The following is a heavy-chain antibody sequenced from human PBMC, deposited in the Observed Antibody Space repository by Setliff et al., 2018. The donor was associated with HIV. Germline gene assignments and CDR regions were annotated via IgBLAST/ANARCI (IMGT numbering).Heavy chain of an antibody. CDR2: ISVYNGKI. CDR1: GYTFTNFG. Sequence: ASVKVSCKASGYTFTNFGISWVRQAPGQGLEWMGWISVYNGKIDYAQKLQGRVTMTTDTSTSTAYMELRSLRSDDTAVYYCARDRLNVYSSGWGVGYWGQGTLVTVSS. V-gene: IGHV1-18*01. CDR3: ARDRLNVYSSGWGVGY. D-gene: IGHD6-25*01. J-gene: IGHJ4*02.